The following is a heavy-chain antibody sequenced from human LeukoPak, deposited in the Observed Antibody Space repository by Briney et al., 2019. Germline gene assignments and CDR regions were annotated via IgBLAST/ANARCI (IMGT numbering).Heavy chain of an antibody. CDR1: GGSISSSSYY. D-gene: IGHD2-2*02. CDR3: ARDRPRCSSTSCYKGWFDP. V-gene: IGHV4-39*07. J-gene: IGHJ5*02. Sequence: ETLSLTCTVSGGSISSSSYYWGWIRQPPGKGLEWIGSIYYSGSTYYNPSLKSRVTISVDTSKNQFSLKLSSVTAADTAVYYCARDRPRCSSTSCYKGWFDPWGQGTLVTVSS. CDR2: IYYSGST.